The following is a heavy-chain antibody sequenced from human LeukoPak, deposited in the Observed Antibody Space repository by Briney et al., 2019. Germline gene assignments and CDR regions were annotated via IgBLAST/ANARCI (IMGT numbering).Heavy chain of an antibody. Sequence: GESLKISCKASGYNFATYWIAWVRQMPGKGLEWVAIIFPADSETKYSPSFRGQVTISAVKSISTAYLQWSSLKASDTAMYYCARHRWTDLAYFDYMDVWGKGTTITVSS. CDR3: ARHRWTDLAYFDYMDV. J-gene: IGHJ6*03. D-gene: IGHD3/OR15-3a*01. CDR1: GYNFATYW. V-gene: IGHV5-51*01. CDR2: IFPADSET.